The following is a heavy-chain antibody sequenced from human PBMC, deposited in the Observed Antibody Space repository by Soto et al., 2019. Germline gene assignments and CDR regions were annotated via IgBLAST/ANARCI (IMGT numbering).Heavy chain of an antibody. D-gene: IGHD2-15*01. Sequence: SETLSLTCAVYGGSFSGYYWSWIRQPPGKGLEWIGEINHSGSTNYNPSLKSRVTISVDTSKNQFSLKLSSVTAADTAVYYCARGPADVVVVAATPFANWNDYHFDYWGQGTLVTVSS. CDR3: ARGPADVVVVAATPFANWNDYHFDY. V-gene: IGHV4-34*01. CDR1: GGSFSGYY. CDR2: INHSGST. J-gene: IGHJ4*02.